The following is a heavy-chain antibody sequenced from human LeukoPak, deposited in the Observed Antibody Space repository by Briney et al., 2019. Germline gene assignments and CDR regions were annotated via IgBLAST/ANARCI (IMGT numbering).Heavy chain of an antibody. Sequence: ALVKVSCKASGYTFTSYGITWVRQAPGQGLEWMGWISVYNGNTKYAQKLQGRVSMTTDTSTSTAYMELRNLRSDDTAVYFCARVAELTGYCSSASCHQDGEFDYWGQGTLVTVPS. J-gene: IGHJ4*02. V-gene: IGHV1-18*01. CDR3: ARVAELTGYCSSASCHQDGEFDY. CDR2: ISVYNGNT. CDR1: GYTFTSYG. D-gene: IGHD2-2*01.